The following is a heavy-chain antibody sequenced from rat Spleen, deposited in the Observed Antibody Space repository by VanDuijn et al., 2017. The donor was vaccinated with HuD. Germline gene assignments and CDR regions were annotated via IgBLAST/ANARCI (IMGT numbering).Heavy chain of an antibody. Sequence: EVQLVETGGSLVQPGKSLKLTCATSGFTFSNAWMHWVRQSPEKQLEWVAQIKAKSNNYATYYAESVKGRFTISRDDSKSSVYLQMNSLKEEDTAIYYCTEAGVYWGQGVMVTVSS. J-gene: IGHJ2*01. V-gene: IGHV6-8*01. CDR3: TEAGVY. CDR1: GFTFSNAW. CDR2: IKAKSNNYAT. D-gene: IGHD4-1*01.